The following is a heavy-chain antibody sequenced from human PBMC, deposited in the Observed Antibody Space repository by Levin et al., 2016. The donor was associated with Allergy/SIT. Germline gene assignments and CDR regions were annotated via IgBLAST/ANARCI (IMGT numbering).Heavy chain of an antibody. CDR1: GGSINSYY. D-gene: IGHD3-3*01. CDR3: ARLTTDLITSSGVPRAGAFDM. J-gene: IGHJ3*02. CDR2: IFYTGST. Sequence: SETLSLTCTVSGGSINSYYWSWIRQSPVKGLEWIGYIFYTGSTNYNPSLKSRVSISVDRSKNQFSLKVSSVTAADTAVYYCARLTTDLITSSGVPRAGAFDMWGQGTVVSVSS. V-gene: IGHV4-59*13.